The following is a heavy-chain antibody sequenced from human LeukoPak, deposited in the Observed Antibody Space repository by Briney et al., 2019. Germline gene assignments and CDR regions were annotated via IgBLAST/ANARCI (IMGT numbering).Heavy chain of an antibody. J-gene: IGHJ5*02. Sequence: SETLSLTCTVSGGSISSHYWSWIRQPPGKGLEWIGYIYYSGSTNYNPSLKSRVTISVGTSKNQFSLKLSSVTAADTAVYYCARGCGGSCFENWFDPWGQGTLVTVSS. CDR1: GGSISSHY. D-gene: IGHD2-15*01. V-gene: IGHV4-59*11. CDR2: IYYSGST. CDR3: ARGCGGSCFENWFDP.